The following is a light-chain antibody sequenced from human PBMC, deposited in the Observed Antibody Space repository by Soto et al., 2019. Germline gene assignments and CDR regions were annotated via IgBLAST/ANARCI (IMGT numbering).Light chain of an antibody. CDR2: GAS. V-gene: IGKV3-15*01. CDR3: QQYSNWPRT. CDR1: QSLSSY. Sequence: EIVMTQSPATLSVSPGERATLSCRASQSLSSYLAWYQQKPGQAPRLLIYGASTRATGIPARFSGSGSGTEFTLTISSLQSEDFAVYYCQQYSNWPRTFGQGTKVDIK. J-gene: IGKJ1*01.